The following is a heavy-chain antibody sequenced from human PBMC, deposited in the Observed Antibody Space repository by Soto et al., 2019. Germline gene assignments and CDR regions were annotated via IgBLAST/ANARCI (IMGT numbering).Heavy chain of an antibody. CDR3: ARGGDYYGSGSYSPFNWFDP. J-gene: IGHJ5*02. CDR2: IYYSGST. Sequence: PSETLSLTCTVSGGSISSYYWSWIRQPPGKGLEWIGYIYYSGSTNYNPSLKSRVTISVDTSKNQFSLKLSSVTAADTAVYYCARGGDYYGSGSYSPFNWFDPWGQGTLVTVSS. CDR1: GGSISSYY. D-gene: IGHD3-10*01. V-gene: IGHV4-59*01.